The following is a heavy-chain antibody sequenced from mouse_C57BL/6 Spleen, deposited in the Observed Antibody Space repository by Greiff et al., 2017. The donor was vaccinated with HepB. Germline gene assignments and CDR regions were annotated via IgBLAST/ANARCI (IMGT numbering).Heavy chain of an antibody. CDR3: AMTGYYGSSYWYFDV. V-gene: IGHV1-74*01. Sequence: QVQLQQSGAELVKPGASVKVSCKASGYTFTSYWMHWVKQRPGQGLEWIGRIHPSDSDTNYNQKFKGKATLTVDKSSSTAYMQLSSLTSEDSAVYYCAMTGYYGSSYWYFDVWGTGTTVTVSS. D-gene: IGHD1-1*01. CDR2: IHPSDSDT. CDR1: GYTFTSYW. J-gene: IGHJ1*03.